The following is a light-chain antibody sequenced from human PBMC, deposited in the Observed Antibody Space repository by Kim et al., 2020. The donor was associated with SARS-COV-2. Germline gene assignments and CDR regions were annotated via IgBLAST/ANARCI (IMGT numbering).Light chain of an antibody. J-gene: IGKJ5*01. CDR3: QKYNGAPIT. Sequence: ASVGDGVTITCRASQGISNYLAWYQQKAGKVPSLLIYAASTLQSGVPSRFSGSGSGTDFTLTISSLQPEDVATYYCQKYNGAPITFGQGTRLEIK. CDR2: AAS. CDR1: QGISNY. V-gene: IGKV1-27*01.